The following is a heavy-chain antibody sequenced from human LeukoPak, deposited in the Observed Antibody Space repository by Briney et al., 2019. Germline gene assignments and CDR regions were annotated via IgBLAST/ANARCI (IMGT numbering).Heavy chain of an antibody. D-gene: IGHD5-24*01. CDR3: AAGWLQLGGLDY. Sequence: PSETLSLTCTVSGGSISIYYWSWIRQPPGEGLEWIGYIYYSESTNYNPSLKSRVTISVDTSKNQFSLKLSSVTAADTAVHYCAAGWLQLGGLDYWRQGTLVSVCS. CDR2: IYYSEST. J-gene: IGHJ4*02. V-gene: IGHV4-59*08. CDR1: GGSISIYY.